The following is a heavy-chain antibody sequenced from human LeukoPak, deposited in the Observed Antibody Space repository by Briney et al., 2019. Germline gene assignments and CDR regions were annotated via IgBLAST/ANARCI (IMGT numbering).Heavy chain of an antibody. CDR3: ASLRAYYYDSSGYYNFDF. CDR1: GASLSISY. D-gene: IGHD3-22*01. CDR2: IHYSGDI. Sequence: SETLSLTCTVSGASLSISYWYWIRQPPGKGLEWIGYIHYSGDINYNPSLKSRVTISAYASKNQLSLKLSSVTAADTAVYYCASLRAYYYDSSGYYNFDFWGQGTLVSVSS. V-gene: IGHV4-59*01. J-gene: IGHJ4*02.